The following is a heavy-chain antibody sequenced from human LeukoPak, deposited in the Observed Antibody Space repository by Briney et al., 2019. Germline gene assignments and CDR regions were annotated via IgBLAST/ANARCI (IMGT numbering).Heavy chain of an antibody. V-gene: IGHV3-53*01. D-gene: IGHD6-13*01. J-gene: IGHJ1*01. CDR3: ARVFSPAAGYQYFQK. CDR2: IYSGGST. CDR1: GFTVSSNY. Sequence: PGGSLRLSCAVSGFTVSSNYMSWVRQAPGKGLEWVSVIYSGGSTKYADSVKGRFTISRDNAKNTLYLQMNSLRAEDTALYYCARVFSPAAGYQYFQKWGQGTLVTVSS.